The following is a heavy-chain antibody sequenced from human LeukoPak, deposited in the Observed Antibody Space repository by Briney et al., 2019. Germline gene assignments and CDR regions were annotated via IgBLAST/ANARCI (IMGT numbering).Heavy chain of an antibody. Sequence: PGGSLRLSCVDSGLIFSRYWMTWVRQAPGKGLEWVANIKQDGSEKNYVDSVKGRFTISRDNAKNSLYLQMNSLRAEDTAVYYCAREGVDTAMAPGYAFDIWGQGTMVTVSS. V-gene: IGHV3-7*01. D-gene: IGHD5-18*01. CDR3: AREGVDTAMAPGYAFDI. CDR1: GLIFSRYW. J-gene: IGHJ3*02. CDR2: IKQDGSEK.